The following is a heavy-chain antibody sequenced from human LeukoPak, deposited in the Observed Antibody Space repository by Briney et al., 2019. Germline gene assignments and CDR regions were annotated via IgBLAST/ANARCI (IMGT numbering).Heavy chain of an antibody. D-gene: IGHD6-19*01. CDR2: IWYDGSNK. CDR1: GFTFSSYG. J-gene: IGHJ4*02. Sequence: GRSLRLSCAASGFTFSSYGMHWVRQAPGKGLEWVAVIWYDGSNKYYADSVKGRFTISRDNSKNTLYLQMNSLRAEDTAVYYCARAGIAVAAAFDYWGQETLVTVSS. CDR3: ARAGIAVAAAFDY. V-gene: IGHV3-33*01.